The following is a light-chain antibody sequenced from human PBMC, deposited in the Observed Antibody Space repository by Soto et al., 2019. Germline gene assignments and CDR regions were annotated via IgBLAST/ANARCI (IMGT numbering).Light chain of an antibody. CDR2: GNS. Sequence: VLTQPPSVSGAPGQRVTISCTGSSSNIGAGYDVHWYQQLPGTAPKLLIYGNSNRPSGVPDRFSGSKSGTSASLAITGLQAEDEADYYCQSYDSSLSGRVFGTGTKVTVL. V-gene: IGLV1-40*01. J-gene: IGLJ1*01. CDR3: QSYDSSLSGRV. CDR1: SSNIGAGYD.